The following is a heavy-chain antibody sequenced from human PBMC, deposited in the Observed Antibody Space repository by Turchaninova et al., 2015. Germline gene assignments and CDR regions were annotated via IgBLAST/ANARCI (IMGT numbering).Heavy chain of an antibody. D-gene: IGHD3/OR15-3a*01. CDR3: ACTLDSTRNGYDP. Sequence: KGLEWIGSINHRGDTYYNPSLKSRVTISIDTSKNQFSLKLSSVTATDTTVYFCACTLDSTRNGYDPWGQGTLVTVSS. J-gene: IGHJ5*02. V-gene: IGHV4-38-2*01. CDR2: INHRGDT.